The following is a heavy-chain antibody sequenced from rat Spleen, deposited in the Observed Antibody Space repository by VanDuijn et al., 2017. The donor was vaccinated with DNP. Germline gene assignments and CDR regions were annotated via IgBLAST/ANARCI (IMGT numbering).Heavy chain of an antibody. CDR2: ITNTGGNI. CDR1: GFTFNNYW. D-gene: IGHD1-1*01. J-gene: IGHJ1*01. V-gene: IGHV5-31*01. CDR3: TRDSGDWYFDF. Sequence: EVQLVESGGGLVQPGRSLKLSCVASGFTFNNYWMTWIRQAPGKGLEWVASITNTGGNIYYSDSVKGRFTISRDNAKSTLYLQMDSLRSEDTATYYCTRDSGDWYFDFWGPGTMVTVSS.